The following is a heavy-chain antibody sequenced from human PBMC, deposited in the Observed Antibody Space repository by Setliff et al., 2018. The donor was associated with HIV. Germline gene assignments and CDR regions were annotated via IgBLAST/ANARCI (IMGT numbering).Heavy chain of an antibody. V-gene: IGHV4-59*11. CDR3: ARSYYDFWNGLPRSFDV. CDR2: VYYSGST. D-gene: IGHD3-3*01. Sequence: SETLSLTCTVSGGSLSNHYWSWLRQPPKNGLEWIGYVYYSGSTNYKPSFKSRVSISVDTSRNQFSLNLTSLTTADTAMYYCARSYYDFWNGLPRSFDVWGQGTMVTVSS. J-gene: IGHJ3*01. CDR1: GGSLSNHY.